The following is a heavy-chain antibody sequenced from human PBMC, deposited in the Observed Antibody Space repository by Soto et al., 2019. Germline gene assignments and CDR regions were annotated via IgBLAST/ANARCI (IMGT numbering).Heavy chain of an antibody. CDR1: GGTFSSYS. J-gene: IGHJ5*02. D-gene: IGHD6-13*01. Sequence: SVKVSCKASGGTFSSYSISWVRQAPGQGLEWMGGIIPIFGTANYAQKFQGRVTITADESTSTAYMELSSLRSEDTAVYYCAREHSSSWYVGWFDPWGQGTLVTVSS. CDR2: IIPIFGTA. CDR3: AREHSSSWYVGWFDP. V-gene: IGHV1-69*13.